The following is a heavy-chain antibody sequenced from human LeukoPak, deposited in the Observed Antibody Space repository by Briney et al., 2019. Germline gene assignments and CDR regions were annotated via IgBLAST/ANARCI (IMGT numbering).Heavy chain of an antibody. V-gene: IGHV4-61*01. Sequence: SETLSLTCSVSGDSVSSSPYYWGWIRQPPGKGLEWIGNTFSTSTLYNASLRSRVTIVVDTSKNQFSLNLTSATTADTAIYFCARYKFHNYFDPWGQGTLVVVSS. CDR1: GDSVSSSPYY. CDR3: ARYKFHNYFDP. J-gene: IGHJ5*02. D-gene: IGHD5-24*01. CDR2: TFSTST.